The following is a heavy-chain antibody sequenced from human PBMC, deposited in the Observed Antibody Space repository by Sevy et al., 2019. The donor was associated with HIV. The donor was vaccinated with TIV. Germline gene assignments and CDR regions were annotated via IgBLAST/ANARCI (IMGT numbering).Heavy chain of an antibody. CDR3: VWGYFGSGSYRLLY. J-gene: IGHJ4*02. CDR2: INPNNGDA. D-gene: IGHD3-10*01. Sequence: ASVKVSCKASGYSFTGFYIHWMRQAPGQGLEWMGWINPNNGDAKYAQKYQGRVTMTRDTSATTTYMELTSLRSDDTAMYYCVWGYFGSGSYRLLYWGQGAPVTVSS. V-gene: IGHV1-2*02. CDR1: GYSFTGFY.